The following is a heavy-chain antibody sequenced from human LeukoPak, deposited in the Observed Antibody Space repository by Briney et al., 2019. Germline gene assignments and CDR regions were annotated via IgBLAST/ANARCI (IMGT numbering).Heavy chain of an antibody. J-gene: IGHJ4*02. CDR1: GYTFTSYY. CDR2: INPSGGST. CDR3: ARSRSSGWHDF. Sequence: ASVKVSCKASGYTFTSYYMHWVRHAPGQGLEWMGIINPSGGSTTFAQKFQGRVTMTSDASTSTVYLDLSSLRSEDTAVCYCARSRSSGWHDFWGQGTLVIVSS. V-gene: IGHV1-46*01. D-gene: IGHD6-19*01.